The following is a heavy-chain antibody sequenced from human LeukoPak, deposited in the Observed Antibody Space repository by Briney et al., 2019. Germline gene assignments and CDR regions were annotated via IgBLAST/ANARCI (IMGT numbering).Heavy chain of an antibody. CDR2: NNHSGST. J-gene: IGHJ4*02. CDR1: GGPFSGYY. V-gene: IGHV4-34*01. D-gene: IGHD3-3*01. CDR3: ASGRASYDFWSGYLF. Sequence: SETLSLTCAVYGGPFSGYYWSWIRQSPGKGLEWIGENNHSGSTNYNPSLNSRVTISVDTSKNQFSLKLSSVTAADTAVYYCASGRASYDFWSGYLFWGQGTLVTVSS.